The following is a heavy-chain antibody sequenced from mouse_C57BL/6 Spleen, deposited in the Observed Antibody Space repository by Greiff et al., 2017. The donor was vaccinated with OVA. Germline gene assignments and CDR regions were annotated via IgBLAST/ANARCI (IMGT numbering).Heavy chain of an antibody. CDR3: ARVAEEAWFAY. CDR1: GYTFTSYW. D-gene: IGHD1-1*01. V-gene: IGHV1-64*01. Sequence: VQLQQPGAELVKPGASVKLSCKASGYTFTSYWMHWVKQRPGQGLEWIGMIHPNSGSTNYNEKFKSKATLTVDKSSSTAYMQLSSLTSEDSAVYYCARVAEEAWFAYWGQGTLVTVSA. J-gene: IGHJ3*01. CDR2: IHPNSGST.